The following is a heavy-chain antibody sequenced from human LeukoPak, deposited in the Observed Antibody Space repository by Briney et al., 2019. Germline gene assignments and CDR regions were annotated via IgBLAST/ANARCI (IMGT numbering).Heavy chain of an antibody. CDR1: GFTVSTNY. CDR3: ARDGYYDSSGYRKHDGFDI. D-gene: IGHD3-22*01. V-gene: IGHV3-66*01. CDR2: IYSGGIT. Sequence: QSGGSLRLSCAASGFTVSTNYMSWVRQAPGKGLEWVSLIYSGGITQYADSVKGRLTISRDNSKNTLYLQMTSLRAEDTAVYHCARDGYYDSSGYRKHDGFDIWGQGTLVTVSS. J-gene: IGHJ3*02.